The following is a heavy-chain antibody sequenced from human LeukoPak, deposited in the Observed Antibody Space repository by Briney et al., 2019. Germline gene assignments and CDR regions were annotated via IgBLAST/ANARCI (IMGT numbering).Heavy chain of an antibody. CDR2: INPSGGST. Sequence: ASVKVSCKASGYTFTSYYMHWVRQAPGQGLEWMGIINPSGGSTSYAQKFQGRVTMTRDMSTSTVYMELSSLRSEDTAVYYCAREGTYSSGWYSYYYYYMDVWGKGTTVTVSS. J-gene: IGHJ6*03. CDR3: AREGTYSSGWYSYYYYYMDV. CDR1: GYTFTSYY. D-gene: IGHD6-19*01. V-gene: IGHV1-46*01.